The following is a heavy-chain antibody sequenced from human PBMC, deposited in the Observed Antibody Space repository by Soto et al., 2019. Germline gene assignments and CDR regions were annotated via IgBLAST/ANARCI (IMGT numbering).Heavy chain of an antibody. CDR3: AREDRYYGSGSYTYYYGMDV. CDR2: IIPIFGTA. Sequence: QVQLVQSGAEVKKPGSSVKVSCKASGGTFSSYAISWVRQAPGQGLERMGGIIPIFGTANYAQKFQGRVTITADKSTSTAYMELSSLRSEDTAVYYCAREDRYYGSGSYTYYYGMDVWGQGTTVTVSS. J-gene: IGHJ6*02. D-gene: IGHD3-10*01. CDR1: GGTFSSYA. V-gene: IGHV1-69*06.